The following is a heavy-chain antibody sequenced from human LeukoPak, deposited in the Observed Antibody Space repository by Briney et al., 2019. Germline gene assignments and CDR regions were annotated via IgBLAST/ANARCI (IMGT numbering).Heavy chain of an antibody. Sequence: PGGSLRLSCAASGFTFSSYGMHWVRQAPGKGLEWVAFIRYDGSNKYYADSVKGRFTISRDNSKNTLYLQMNSLRAEDTAVYYCAKDPARNGYSGYDFPGSFDYWGQGTLVTVSS. J-gene: IGHJ4*02. D-gene: IGHD5-12*01. V-gene: IGHV3-30*02. CDR2: IRYDGSNK. CDR1: GFTFSSYG. CDR3: AKDPARNGYSGYDFPGSFDY.